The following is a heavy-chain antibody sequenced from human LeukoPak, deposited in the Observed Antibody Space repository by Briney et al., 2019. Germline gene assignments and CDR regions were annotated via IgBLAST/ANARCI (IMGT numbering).Heavy chain of an antibody. D-gene: IGHD2-15*01. CDR1: GGSISSYY. J-gene: IGHJ4*02. CDR3: AGEGSGPDY. CDR2: IYYSGST. Sequence: SETLSLTCTVSGGSISSYYWSWIRQPPGKGLEWIGYIYYSGSTNYNPSLKSRVTISVDTSKNQFSLNLSSVTVADTAVYYCAGEGSGPDYWGQGTLVTVSS. V-gene: IGHV4-59*06.